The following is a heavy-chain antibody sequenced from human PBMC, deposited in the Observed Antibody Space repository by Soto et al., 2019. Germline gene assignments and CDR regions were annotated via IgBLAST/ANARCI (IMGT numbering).Heavy chain of an antibody. J-gene: IGHJ6*02. CDR1: GGTFSSYT. CDR2: IIPILGIA. CDR3: ATSPLTGTDGSGSLDYYYGMDV. Sequence: SVKVSCKASGGTFSSYTISWVRQAPGQGLEWMGRIIPILGIANYAQKFQGRVTITADKSTSTAYMELSSLRSEDTAVYYCATSPLTGTDGSGSLDYYYGMDVWG. D-gene: IGHD3-10*01. V-gene: IGHV1-69*02.